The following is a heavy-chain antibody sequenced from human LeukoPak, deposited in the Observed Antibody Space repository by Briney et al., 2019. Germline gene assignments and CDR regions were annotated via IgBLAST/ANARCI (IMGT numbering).Heavy chain of an antibody. D-gene: IGHD3-3*01. CDR2: MHHSGST. J-gene: IGHJ6*03. Sequence: PSETLSLTCSVSAYSLSSGYYWGWIRQSPGKGLGWIGSMHHSGSTYYNPSLKSQVTISVDTSKNQFSLKLSSVTAADTAVYYCARDGVVHYYYMDVWGKGTTVTVSS. V-gene: IGHV4-38-2*02. CDR3: ARDGVVHYYYMDV. CDR1: AYSLSSGYY.